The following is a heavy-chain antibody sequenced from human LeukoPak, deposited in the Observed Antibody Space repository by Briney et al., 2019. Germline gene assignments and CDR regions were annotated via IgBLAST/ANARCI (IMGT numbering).Heavy chain of an antibody. CDR2: ISSSGSTI. CDR3: AREAGYYDILTGYYKGPLDY. CDR1: GFTFSSYE. D-gene: IGHD3-9*01. J-gene: IGHJ4*02. Sequence: QPVGSLRLSCAASGFTFSSYEMNWVRQAPGKGLEWVSYISSSGSTIYYADSVKGRFTTSRDNAKNSLYLQKNSLRAEDTAVYYCAREAGYYDILTGYYKGPLDYWGQGTLVTVSS. V-gene: IGHV3-48*03.